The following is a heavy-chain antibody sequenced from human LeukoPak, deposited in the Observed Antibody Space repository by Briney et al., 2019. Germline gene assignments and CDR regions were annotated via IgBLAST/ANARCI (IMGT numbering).Heavy chain of an antibody. Sequence: NPSETLSLTCAVYGGSFSGYYWSWIRQPPGKGLEWIGEINHSGSTNYNPSLKSRVTISVDTSKNQFSLKLSSVTAADTAVYYCARGVTILFSTGHFDYWGQGTLVTVSS. CDR1: GGSFSGYY. CDR3: ARGVTILFSTGHFDY. CDR2: INHSGST. V-gene: IGHV4-34*01. J-gene: IGHJ4*02. D-gene: IGHD3-3*01.